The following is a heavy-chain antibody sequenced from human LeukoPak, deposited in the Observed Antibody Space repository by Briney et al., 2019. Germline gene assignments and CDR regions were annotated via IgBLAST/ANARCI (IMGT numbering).Heavy chain of an antibody. CDR2: ISDSGGST. CDR1: GITLSNYG. J-gene: IGHJ4*02. D-gene: IGHD3-22*01. V-gene: IGHV3-23*01. Sequence: GGSLRLSCAVSGITLSNYGMSWVRQAPGRGLEWVAGISDSGGSTTYADSVKGRFTISRDNPKNTLYLQMNSLRVEDTAVYFCAKRGVVIRVILVGFHKQAYYFDSWGQGALVTVSS. CDR3: AKRGVVIRVILVGFHKQAYYFDS.